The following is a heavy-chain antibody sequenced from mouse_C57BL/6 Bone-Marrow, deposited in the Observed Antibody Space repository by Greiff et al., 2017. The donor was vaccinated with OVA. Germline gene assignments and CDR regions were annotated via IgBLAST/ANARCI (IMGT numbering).Heavy chain of an antibody. CDR3: ARRGVRQGGYMDY. Sequence: QVQLQQPGAELVMPGASVKLSCKASGYTFTSYWMHWVKQRPGQGLEWIGEIDPSDSYTNYNQKFKGKSTLTVDKSSSTAYMQLSRLTSEDSAVYDCARRGVRQGGYMDYWGQGTSVTVSS. CDR1: GYTFTSYW. J-gene: IGHJ4*01. D-gene: IGHD2-14*01. V-gene: IGHV1-69*01. CDR2: IDPSDSYT.